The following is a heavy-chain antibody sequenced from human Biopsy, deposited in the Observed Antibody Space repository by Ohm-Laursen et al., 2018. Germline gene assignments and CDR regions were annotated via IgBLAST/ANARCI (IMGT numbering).Heavy chain of an antibody. J-gene: IGHJ5*02. CDR3: ARGYSRRVSIFEASIYWFDT. V-gene: IGHV1-8*01. CDR1: GYSFSTYD. D-gene: IGHD6-6*01. CDR2: MIPSSGKT. Sequence: ASVKVSCKSFGYSFSTYDVNWVRQARGHGLEWMGWMIPSSGKTGYAQRFQGRVTLTMNTSISTAYMELSGLRSEDTAVYFCARGYSRRVSIFEASIYWFDTWGQGTLVTVSS.